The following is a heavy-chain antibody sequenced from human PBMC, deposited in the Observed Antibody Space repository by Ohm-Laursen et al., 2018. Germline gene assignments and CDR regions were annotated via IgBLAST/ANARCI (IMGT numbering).Heavy chain of an antibody. J-gene: IGHJ4*02. V-gene: IGHV3-23*01. D-gene: IGHD6-19*01. CDR3: AKGSRTSGWPN. CDR1: GFTFSNYA. CDR2: ITDSGGST. Sequence: SLRLSCAASGFTFSNYAMYWVRQAPGKGLEWVSAITDSGGSTFYADSVKGRFTISRDNSKNMLYLQTNSLRAEDTAIYYCAKGSRTSGWPNWGQGTLVTVSS.